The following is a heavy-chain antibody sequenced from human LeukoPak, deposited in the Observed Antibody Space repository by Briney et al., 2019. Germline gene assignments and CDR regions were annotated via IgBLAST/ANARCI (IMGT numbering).Heavy chain of an antibody. CDR2: ISSSSSYI. J-gene: IGHJ4*02. Sequence: PGGSLRLSCAASGFTFSSYSMNWVRQAPGKGLEWVSSISSSSSYIYYADSVKGRFTISRDNAKNSLYLQMNSLRAEDTAVYYCARGLMTTVTTVDYWGQGTLVTVSS. V-gene: IGHV3-21*01. CDR1: GFTFSSYS. CDR3: ARGLMTTVTTVDY. D-gene: IGHD4-17*01.